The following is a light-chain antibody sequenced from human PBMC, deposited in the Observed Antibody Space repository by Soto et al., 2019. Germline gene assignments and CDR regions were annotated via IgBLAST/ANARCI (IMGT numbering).Light chain of an antibody. CDR3: QQYYSYPET. CDR1: QSVSSW. Sequence: DIQMTQSPSTLSASVGDRVTIPCRASQSVSSWLAWYQQKPGKAPKLLIYKASSLESGIPSRFSGSGSGTEFTLTISSLQPDDFATYYRQQYYSYPETFGQGTKVEIK. J-gene: IGKJ1*01. V-gene: IGKV1-5*03. CDR2: KAS.